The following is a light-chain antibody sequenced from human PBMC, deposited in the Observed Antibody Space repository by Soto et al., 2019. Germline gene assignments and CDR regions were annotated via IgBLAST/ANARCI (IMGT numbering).Light chain of an antibody. J-gene: IGKJ2*03. CDR1: QSVSSNY. CDR3: QQYSNSNTPRYS. Sequence: EIVLTQSPGTLSLSPGERVTLSCRASQSVSSNYFAWYQQKPGQAPRLLIYATSSRATGIPDRFSGSGSGTDFSLTISRLEPEDFAVYYWQQYSNSNTPRYSFGQGTKLEIK. CDR2: ATS. V-gene: IGKV3-20*01.